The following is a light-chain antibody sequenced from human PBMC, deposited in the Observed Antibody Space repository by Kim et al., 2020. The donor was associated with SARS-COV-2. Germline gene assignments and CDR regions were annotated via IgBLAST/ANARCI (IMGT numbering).Light chain of an antibody. Sequence: SYELTQPPSVSVSLGQTASLTCGGNNFQDLNVHWYRQKPGQSPVLVIYKDNKRPSGIPERFSGSNSGNTATLTISRAQADDEADYYCQAWDSGTWVFGGG. CDR2: KDN. V-gene: IGLV3-9*01. CDR3: QAWDSGTWV. CDR1: NFQDLN. J-gene: IGLJ3*02.